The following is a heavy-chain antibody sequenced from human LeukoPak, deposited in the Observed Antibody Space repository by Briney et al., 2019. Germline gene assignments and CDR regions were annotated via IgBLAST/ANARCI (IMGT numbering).Heavy chain of an antibody. Sequence: ASVKVSCKASGHTFTGFYMHWVRQAPGQGLEWMGWINPNSGDTNYAQNFQGRVTMTRDTSISTAYVELSRLTSDDTAVYYCARASRMAATGTGLSSWGQGTLVTVSS. V-gene: IGHV1-2*02. CDR1: GHTFTGFY. CDR2: INPNSGDT. CDR3: ARASRMAATGTGLSS. D-gene: IGHD6-13*01. J-gene: IGHJ5*02.